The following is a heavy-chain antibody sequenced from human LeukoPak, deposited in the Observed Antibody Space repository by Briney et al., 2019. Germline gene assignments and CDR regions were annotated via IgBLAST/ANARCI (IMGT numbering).Heavy chain of an antibody. CDR1: GGSISSSSYY. J-gene: IGHJ4*02. D-gene: IGHD3-10*01. CDR3: ARRGIFGDFVY. V-gene: IGHV4-39*01. Sequence: SETLSLTCTVSGGSISSSSYYWGWIRQPPGKGLEWIGSIYYSGSTYYNPSLKSRVTISVDTSKNQFSLKLSSVTAADTAVYYCARRGIFGDFVYWGQGTLVTVSS. CDR2: IYYSGST.